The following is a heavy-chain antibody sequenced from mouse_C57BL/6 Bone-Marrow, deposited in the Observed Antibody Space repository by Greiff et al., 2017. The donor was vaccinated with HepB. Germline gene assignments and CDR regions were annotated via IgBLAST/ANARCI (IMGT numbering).Heavy chain of an antibody. Sequence: EVQRVESGGGLVQPGGSLKLSCAASGFTFSDYYMSWVRQTPEKRLEWVAYISNGGGCTYYPDTVKGRFTISRDNAKNTLYLQMSRLKSDDTAMYYCAKYGDRGSSDGYYYAMDYWGQGTSVTVSS. CDR3: AKYGDRGSSDGYYYAMDY. J-gene: IGHJ4*01. D-gene: IGHD1-1*01. V-gene: IGHV5-12*01. CDR1: GFTFSDYY. CDR2: ISNGGGCT.